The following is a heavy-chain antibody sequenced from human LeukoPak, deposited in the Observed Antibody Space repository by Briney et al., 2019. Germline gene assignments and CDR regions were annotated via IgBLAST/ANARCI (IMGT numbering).Heavy chain of an antibody. CDR1: GFTFSSYA. D-gene: IGHD6-19*01. Sequence: GGSLRLSCAASGFTFSSYAMSWVRQAPGKGLEWVSGISGSGGSTYYADSVKGRFTISRDNSKNTLYLQMNSLRAEDTAEYYCAKDGGGSGWYFDYWGQGTLVTVSS. V-gene: IGHV3-23*01. CDR2: ISGSGGST. CDR3: AKDGGGSGWYFDY. J-gene: IGHJ4*02.